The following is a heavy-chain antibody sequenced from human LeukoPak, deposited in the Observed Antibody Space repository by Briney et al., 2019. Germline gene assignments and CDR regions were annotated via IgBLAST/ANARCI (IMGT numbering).Heavy chain of an antibody. J-gene: IGHJ3*02. CDR2: LSGSGDST. CDR1: GFTFTSYA. CDR3: ARDGSGGYRNRGVFDI. Sequence: GGSLRLSCAASGFTFTSYAMNWVRQAPGKGLEWVSVLSGSGDSTYYADSVKGRFTISSDNSKNTLYLQMNNLRAEDTAVYYCARDGSGGYRNRGVFDIWGQGTMVTVSS. D-gene: IGHD5-18*01. V-gene: IGHV3-23*01.